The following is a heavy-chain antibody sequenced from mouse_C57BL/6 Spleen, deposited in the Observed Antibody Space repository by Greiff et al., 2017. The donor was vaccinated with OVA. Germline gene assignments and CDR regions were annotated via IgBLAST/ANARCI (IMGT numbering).Heavy chain of an antibody. CDR2: INPGSGGT. CDR3: ARSGASYYGSSN. CDR1: GYAFTNYL. D-gene: IGHD1-1*01. Sequence: VQLVESGAELVRPGTSVKVSCKASGYAFTNYLIEWVKQRPGQGLEWIGVINPGSGGTNYNEKFKGKATLTADKSSSTAYMQLSSLTSEDSAVYFCARSGASYYGSSNWGQGTTLTVSS. J-gene: IGHJ2*01. V-gene: IGHV1-54*01.